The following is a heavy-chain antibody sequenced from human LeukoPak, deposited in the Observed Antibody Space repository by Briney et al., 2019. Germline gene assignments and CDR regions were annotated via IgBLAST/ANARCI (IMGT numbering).Heavy chain of an antibody. CDR3: ARGVPMTTVTTFGY. V-gene: IGHV3-23*01. Sequence: PGGSLRLSCAASGFTFSSYAMSWVRQAPGKGLEWVSVISGSGGSTYYADSVKGRFTISRDNSKNTLYLQMNSLRAEDTAVYYCARGVPMTTVTTFGYWGQGTLVTVSS. CDR1: GFTFSSYA. CDR2: ISGSGGST. J-gene: IGHJ4*02. D-gene: IGHD4-17*01.